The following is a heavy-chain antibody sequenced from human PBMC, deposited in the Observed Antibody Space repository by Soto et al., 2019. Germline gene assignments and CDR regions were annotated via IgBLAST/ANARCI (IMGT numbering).Heavy chain of an antibody. V-gene: IGHV1-69*12. CDR3: ARHVPAAGYYYGMDV. CDR2: IIPIFGTA. CDR1: GGTFSSYA. Sequence: QVQLVQSGAEVKKPGSSAKVSCKASGGTFSSYAISWVRQAPGQGLEWMGGIIPIFGTANYAQKFQGRVTITADESTSTANMELSSLRSEDTAVYYCARHVPAAGYYYGMDVWGKGTTVTVSS. J-gene: IGHJ6*04. D-gene: IGHD2-2*01.